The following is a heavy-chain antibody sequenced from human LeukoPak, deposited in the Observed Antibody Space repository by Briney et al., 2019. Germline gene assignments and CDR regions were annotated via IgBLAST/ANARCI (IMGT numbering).Heavy chain of an antibody. Sequence: SETLSLTCTVSRGPISSSNYYWGWIRQPPGKGPEWIGTIYYSGSTYYNPSLKSRVTISVDTSKNQFSLKLSSVTAADTAMYYCARFRSGSSGWYVGHWGQGTLVTVSS. J-gene: IGHJ4*02. CDR2: IYYSGST. CDR1: RGPISSSNYY. D-gene: IGHD6-19*01. V-gene: IGHV4-39*01. CDR3: ARFRSGSSGWYVGH.